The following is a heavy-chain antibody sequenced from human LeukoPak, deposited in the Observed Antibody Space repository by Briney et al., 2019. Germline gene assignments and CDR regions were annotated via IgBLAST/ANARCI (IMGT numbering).Heavy chain of an antibody. J-gene: IGHJ5*02. V-gene: IGHV1-46*01. CDR1: GYTFTNYY. CDR3: ARDNSVGDYAWWFDP. CDR2: ITPSGGST. D-gene: IGHD1-26*01. Sequence: ASVKVSCKASGYTFTNYYMHWVRQAPGQGLEWLGLITPSGGSTWYAQKFQGRVTMTRDMSTSTDYMELSRLRSEATAVYYCARDNSVGDYAWWFDPWGQGALVTVSS.